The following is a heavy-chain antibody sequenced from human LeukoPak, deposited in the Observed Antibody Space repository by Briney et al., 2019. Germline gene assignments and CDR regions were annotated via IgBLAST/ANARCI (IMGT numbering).Heavy chain of an antibody. D-gene: IGHD3-22*01. Sequence: GGSLILSCTASGLTVSSNCMGWVRQAPGKGLEWVSFIYSGGNTYYADSVKGRFTISRDNSKNTFHLQMNSLRAEDTAVYYCARRAGDYSHPYDYWGQGTLVTVSS. CDR3: ARRAGDYSHPYDY. V-gene: IGHV3-53*01. CDR1: GLTVSSNC. CDR2: IYSGGNT. J-gene: IGHJ4*02.